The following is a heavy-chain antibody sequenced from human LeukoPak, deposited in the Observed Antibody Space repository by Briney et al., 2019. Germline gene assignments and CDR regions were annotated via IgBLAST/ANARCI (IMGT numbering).Heavy chain of an antibody. CDR1: GFTISMYS. J-gene: IGHJ4*02. D-gene: IGHD1-7*01. CDR2: IRNSGGTT. Sequence: GGSLRLSCAASGFTISMYSMNWVRQAPRKGPEWLTYIRNSGGTTYYADSVKGRFTISRDDAKKSLYLQMNSLRAEDTAVYYCARMNYVSTGWGAPFDYWGQGTLVTVSS. CDR3: ARMNYVSTGWGAPFDY. V-gene: IGHV3-48*04.